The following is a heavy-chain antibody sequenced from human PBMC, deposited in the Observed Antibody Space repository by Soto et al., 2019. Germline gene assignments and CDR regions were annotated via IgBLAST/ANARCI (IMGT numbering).Heavy chain of an antibody. CDR2: ISSSGSTI. J-gene: IGHJ4*02. CDR3: AREGYYDSSGYSYDY. Sequence: PGGSLRLSCAASGFTFSSYEMNWVRQAPGKGLEWVSYISSSGSTIYYADSVKGRFTISRDNAKNSLFLQMNSLRAEDTAVYYCAREGYYDSSGYSYDYWGQGTLVTVSS. D-gene: IGHD3-22*01. CDR1: GFTFSSYE. V-gene: IGHV3-48*03.